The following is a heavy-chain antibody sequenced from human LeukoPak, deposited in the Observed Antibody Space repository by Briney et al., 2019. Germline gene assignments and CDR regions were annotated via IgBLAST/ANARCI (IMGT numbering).Heavy chain of an antibody. J-gene: IGHJ6*02. Sequence: ASVKVFCKASGYTFTSYAMHWVRQAPGQRLEWMGWINAGNGNTKYSQKFQGRVTITRDTSASTAYMELSSLRSEDTAVYYCARLEVTGDYEDSYYYYGMDVWGQGTTVTVSS. CDR1: GYTFTSYA. CDR3: ARLEVTGDYEDSYYYYGMDV. V-gene: IGHV1-3*01. D-gene: IGHD4-17*01. CDR2: INAGNGNT.